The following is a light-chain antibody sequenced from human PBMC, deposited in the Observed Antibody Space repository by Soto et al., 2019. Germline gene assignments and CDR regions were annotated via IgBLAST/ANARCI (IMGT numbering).Light chain of an antibody. J-gene: IGLJ2*01. V-gene: IGLV1-51*01. Sequence: QSVLTQPPSVSAAPGQKVTISCSGSSSNIGKNYVSWYQQLPGTAPKLLIYDTNDRPSGIPDRFSGSKSGTSATLGITGRQTVDEADYYCAAWDSSLRAVVFGGGTKVTVL. CDR2: DTN. CDR1: SSNIGKNY. CDR3: AAWDSSLRAVV.